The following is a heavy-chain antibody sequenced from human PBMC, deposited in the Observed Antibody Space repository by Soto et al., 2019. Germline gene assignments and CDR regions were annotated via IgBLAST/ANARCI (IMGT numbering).Heavy chain of an antibody. CDR1: GFTFSSYG. CDR2: ISYDGSNK. D-gene: IGHD2-15*01. V-gene: IGHV3-30*03. CDR3: AVVEQYYYYGMDV. J-gene: IGHJ6*02. Sequence: PGGSLRLSCAASGFTFSSYGMHWVRQAPGKGLEWVAVISYDGSNKYYADSVKGRFTISRDDSKNTLYLQMNSLRAEDTAVYYCAVVEQYYYYGMDVWGQGTTVTVSS.